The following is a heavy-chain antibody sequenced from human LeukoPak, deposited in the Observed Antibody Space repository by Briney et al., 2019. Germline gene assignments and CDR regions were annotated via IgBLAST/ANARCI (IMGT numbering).Heavy chain of an antibody. CDR3: ARVLLASGPIDY. D-gene: IGHD3-3*01. CDR1: GGSFSGYY. V-gene: IGHV4-34*01. CDR2: INHSGSA. J-gene: IGHJ4*02. Sequence: PSETLSLTCAVYGGSFSGYYWIWIRQPPGKGLEWIGEINHSGSANYNPSLKSRVTISVDTSKNQFSLKLSSVTAADTAVYYCARVLLASGPIDYWGQGTLVTVSS.